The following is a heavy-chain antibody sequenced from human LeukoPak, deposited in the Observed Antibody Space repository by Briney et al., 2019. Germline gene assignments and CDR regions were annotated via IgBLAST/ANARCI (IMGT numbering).Heavy chain of an antibody. J-gene: IGHJ1*01. CDR3: ARLKYYYDSSGSRAAYFQH. CDR2: IYTSGST. V-gene: IGHV4-61*02. CDR1: GGSISSGSYY. D-gene: IGHD3-22*01. Sequence: PSETLSLTCTVSGGSISSGSYYWGWIREPAGKGLEWIGRIYTSGSTNYNPSLKSRVTISVDTSKNQSSLKLSSVTAADTAVYYCARLKYYYDSSGSRAAYFQHWGQGTLVTASS.